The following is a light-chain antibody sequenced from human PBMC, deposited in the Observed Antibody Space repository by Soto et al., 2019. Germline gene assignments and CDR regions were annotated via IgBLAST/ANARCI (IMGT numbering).Light chain of an antibody. V-gene: IGKV3-20*01. CDR1: QSIARYY. CDR3: QEGSASPPT. J-gene: IGKJ4*01. Sequence: ELLLTQSPYTLSLSPGERATLSCRARQSIARYYLAWYQHNPGQAPLLLIYDAFSKATGIPDRFSGSGAATDFTPTIMRLGPEDFTLYFCQEGSASPPTFGGRTKVEIK. CDR2: DAF.